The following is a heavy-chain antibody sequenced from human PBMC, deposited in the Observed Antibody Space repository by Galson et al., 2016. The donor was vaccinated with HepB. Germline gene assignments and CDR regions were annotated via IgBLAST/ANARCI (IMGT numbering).Heavy chain of an antibody. J-gene: IGHJ5*02. CDR2: ISSSGTTL. D-gene: IGHD2-15*01. V-gene: IGHV3-11*01. CDR1: GFTFSDYY. Sequence: SLRLSCAASGFTFSDYYISWIRQAPGKGLEWVSAISSSGTTLYYADSVRGRFTISRDNAKNSLYLQMSSLRAEDTAVYYCARGFCSGGTCFDPWGQGTLVTVSS. CDR3: ARGFCSGGTCFDP.